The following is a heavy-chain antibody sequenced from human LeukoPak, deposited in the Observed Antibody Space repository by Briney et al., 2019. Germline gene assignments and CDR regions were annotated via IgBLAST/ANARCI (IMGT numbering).Heavy chain of an antibody. CDR2: FYTSGSP. CDR3: ATGAGPFDY. D-gene: IGHD3-10*01. Sequence: PSETLSLTCTVSGGSISSWQWSWIRQPAGKGLEWIGRFYTSGSPNYNPSLKSRVTMSVDTSNNQFFLKVSSVTAADTAVYFCATGAGPFDYWGQGILVTVSS. J-gene: IGHJ4*02. CDR1: GGSISSWQ. V-gene: IGHV4-4*07.